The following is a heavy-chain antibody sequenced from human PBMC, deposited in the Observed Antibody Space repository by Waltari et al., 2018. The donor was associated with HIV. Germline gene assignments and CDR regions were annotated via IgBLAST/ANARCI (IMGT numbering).Heavy chain of an antibody. V-gene: IGHV4-39*01. J-gene: IGHJ4*02. CDR3: ARQVDTAMVVDY. CDR2: IYYSGST. D-gene: IGHD5-18*01. Sequence: QLQLQESGPGLVTPSETLSLTCTVSGGSLSSSSYYWGWIRQPPGKGLEWIGSIYYSGSTYYNPSLKSRVTISVDTSKNQFSLKLSSVTAADTAVYYCARQVDTAMVVDYWGQGTLVTVSS. CDR1: GGSLSSSSYY.